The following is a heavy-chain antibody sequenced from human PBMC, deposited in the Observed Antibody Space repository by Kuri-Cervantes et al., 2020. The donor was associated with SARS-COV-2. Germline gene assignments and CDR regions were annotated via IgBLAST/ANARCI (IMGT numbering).Heavy chain of an antibody. D-gene: IGHD5-12*01. V-gene: IGHV3-15*01. CDR1: GFTFSNAW. CDR2: IKSKSDDGTT. Sequence: GESLKISCAASGFTFSNAWMSWVRQAPGKGLEWVGRIKSKSDDGTTDYAAPVKGRFTLSRDDLENTVYLQMNSLRAEDTAVYYCAKDRGYSTGYFDYWGQGTLVTVSS. J-gene: IGHJ4*02. CDR3: AKDRGYSTGYFDY.